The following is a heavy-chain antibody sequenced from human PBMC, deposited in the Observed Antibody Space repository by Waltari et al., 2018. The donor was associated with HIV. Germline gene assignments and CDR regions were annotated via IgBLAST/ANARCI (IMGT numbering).Heavy chain of an antibody. V-gene: IGHV1-69*01. CDR2: IIRIFGSP. CDR1: GWTFSNTS. Sequence: QVQPVQSGAAVKTPGSAVTVYCTAAGWTFSNTSRNWVRQAPGRGLECRVGIIRIFGSPNYAQKFQGRVRITASESTRAVYLKLSSVRSEHTAVYYFASASRDTARGAFHIWGQVTMLTVSS. D-gene: IGHD5-18*01. J-gene: IGHJ3*02. CDR3: ASASRDTARGAFHI.